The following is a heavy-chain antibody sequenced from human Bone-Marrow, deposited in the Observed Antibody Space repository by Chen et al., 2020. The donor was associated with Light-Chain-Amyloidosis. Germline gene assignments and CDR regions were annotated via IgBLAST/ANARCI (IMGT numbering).Heavy chain of an antibody. J-gene: IGHJ4*02. CDR1: GSTFSTYW. Sequence: VQLVESGGGVVQPGGPLRLSCAASGSTFSTYWMHWVRQAPGKGLVWVARMNSAGSGTSYADSVKGRFIISRDNAKNTLYLQMNSLRPEDTAVYYCAKAGSYRFDSWGQGTLVTVSS. CDR2: MNSAGSGT. CDR3: AKAGSYRFDS. V-gene: IGHV3-74*02. D-gene: IGHD1-26*01.